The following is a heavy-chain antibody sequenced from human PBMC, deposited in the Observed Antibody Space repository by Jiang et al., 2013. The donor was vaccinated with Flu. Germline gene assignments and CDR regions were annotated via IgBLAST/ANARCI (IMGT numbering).Heavy chain of an antibody. CDR2: GDSDT. CDR3: ARPTSSGLDAFDI. J-gene: IGHJ3*02. Sequence: GDSDTRYSPSFQGQVTISADKSIGTAYLQWSSLKASDTAMYYCARPTSSGLDAFDIWGQGTMVTVSS. V-gene: IGHV5-51*01. D-gene: IGHD3-22*01.